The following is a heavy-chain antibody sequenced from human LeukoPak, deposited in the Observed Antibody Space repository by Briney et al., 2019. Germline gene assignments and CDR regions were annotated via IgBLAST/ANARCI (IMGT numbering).Heavy chain of an antibody. CDR1: GLTFSTYA. J-gene: IGHJ4*02. D-gene: IGHD4-17*01. CDR3: ANSRMTTVTAFDY. Sequence: GGSLRLSCSASGLTFSTYAMHWVRQAPGKGLEYVSTISSNGGDTYYADSVKGRFTISRDNSKNTLYLQMSSLRAEDTAVYYCANSRMTTVTAFDYWGQGTLVTVSS. V-gene: IGHV3-64D*06. CDR2: ISSNGGDT.